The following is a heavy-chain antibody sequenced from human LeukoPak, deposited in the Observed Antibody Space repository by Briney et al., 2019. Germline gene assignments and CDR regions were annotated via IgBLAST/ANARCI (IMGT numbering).Heavy chain of an antibody. CDR3: ARDLRVTGVYFDY. CDR1: GFTFGTYE. D-gene: IGHD7-27*01. Sequence: GGSLRLSCAASGFTFGTYEMNWVRPAPGKGLEWVSYISSDGGAINYADSVKGRFTISRDNAKNSLYLQMNSLRVEDTAVYYCARDLRVTGVYFDYWGHGTLVTVSS. J-gene: IGHJ4*01. V-gene: IGHV3-48*03. CDR2: ISSDGGAI.